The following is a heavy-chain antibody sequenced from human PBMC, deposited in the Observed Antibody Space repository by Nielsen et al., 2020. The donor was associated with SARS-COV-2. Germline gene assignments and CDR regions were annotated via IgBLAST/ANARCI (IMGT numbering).Heavy chain of an antibody. Sequence: ASVKVSCKASGGTFSSYAINWVRQAPGQGLEWMGWINPNSGGTNYAQKFQGWVTMTRDTSISTAYMELSRLRSDDTAVYYCARDKDGMDVWGQGTTVTVSS. CDR3: ARDKDGMDV. V-gene: IGHV1-2*04. J-gene: IGHJ6*02. CDR2: INPNSGGT. CDR1: GGTFSSYA.